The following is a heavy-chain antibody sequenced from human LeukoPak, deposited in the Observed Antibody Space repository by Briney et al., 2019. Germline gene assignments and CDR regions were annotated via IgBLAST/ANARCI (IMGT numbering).Heavy chain of an antibody. D-gene: IGHD2-21*01. V-gene: IGHV3-64D*08. CDR2: ISSDGGTT. CDR3: PVVCNHFFEQYDKDV. J-gene: IGHJ6*02. Sequence: GGSLRLSCSPSGSILNTYAMHWVRQAPGKGLQYVSAISSDGGTTFYADSVKGRFAISRDNSKNTLFLQMSSLRPEDPAIYSCPVVCNHFFEQYDKDVWGQGTTVTVSS. CDR1: GSILNTYA.